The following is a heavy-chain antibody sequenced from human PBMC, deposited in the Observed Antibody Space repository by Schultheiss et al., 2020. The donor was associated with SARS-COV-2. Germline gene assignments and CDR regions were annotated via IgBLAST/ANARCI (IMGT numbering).Heavy chain of an antibody. CDR2: MSFDGTNR. CDR1: GFTFRT. J-gene: IGHJ5*02. V-gene: IGHV3-30*03. Sequence: GGSLRLSCVAAGFTFRTRGLEWVSVMSFDGTNRYFGDSVKGRFTISRDNFKNTLYLQMNSLRAEDTAVYYCARDPDGYCRADRCFLSWFDPWGQGTLVTVSS. CDR3: ARDPDGYCRADRCFLSWFDP. D-gene: IGHD2-15*01.